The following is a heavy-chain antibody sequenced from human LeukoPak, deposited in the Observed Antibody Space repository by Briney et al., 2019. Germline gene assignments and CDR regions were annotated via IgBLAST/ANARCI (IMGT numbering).Heavy chain of an antibody. J-gene: IGHJ5*02. D-gene: IGHD3-10*01. V-gene: IGHV3-23*01. CDR1: GFTFSNYA. CDR2: ISGSGTYT. CDR3: ARDRGSGTSNNWFDP. Sequence: GGSLRLSCAASGFTFSNYAMSWVRQAPGKGLEWVSGISGSGTYTYYADSVKGRFTISRDNSKNTLYLQMNSLRAEDTAVYYCARDRGSGTSNNWFDPWGQGTLVTVSS.